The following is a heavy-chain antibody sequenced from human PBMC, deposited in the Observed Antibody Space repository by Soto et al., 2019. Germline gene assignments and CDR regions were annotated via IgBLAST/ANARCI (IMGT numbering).Heavy chain of an antibody. CDR2: ISSSSSYI. D-gene: IGHD6-13*01. CDR3: AKVSSSWYAGVFDL. V-gene: IGHV3-21*04. Sequence: PGGSLRLSCAASGFTFSSYSMNWVRQAPGKGLEWVSSISSSSSYIYYADSVKGRFTISRDNAKNSLYLQMNSLRAEDTAVYYCAKVSSSWYAGVFDLWGQGTLVT. J-gene: IGHJ4*02. CDR1: GFTFSSYS.